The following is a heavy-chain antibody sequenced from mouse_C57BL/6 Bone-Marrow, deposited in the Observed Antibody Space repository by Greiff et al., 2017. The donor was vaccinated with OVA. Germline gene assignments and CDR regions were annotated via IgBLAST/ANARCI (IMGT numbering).Heavy chain of an antibody. CDR2: INYDGSST. Sequence: EVQLVESEGGLVQPGSSMKLSCTASGFTFSDYYMAWVRQVPEKGLEWVANINYDGSSTYYLDSLKSRFIISRDNAKNILYLQMSSLKSEDTATYYCARGLLLYAMDYWGQGTSVTVSS. D-gene: IGHD1-1*01. J-gene: IGHJ4*01. CDR1: GFTFSDYY. CDR3: ARGLLLYAMDY. V-gene: IGHV5-16*01.